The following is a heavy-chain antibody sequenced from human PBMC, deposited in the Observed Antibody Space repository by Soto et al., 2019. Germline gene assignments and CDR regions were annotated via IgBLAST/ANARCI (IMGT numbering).Heavy chain of an antibody. D-gene: IGHD1-26*01. CDR2: VSYDGTNK. V-gene: IGHV3-30*18. J-gene: IGHJ5*02. Sequence: GGSLRLSCAASGFTFSSYGMHWVRQAPGKGLEWVAVVSYDGTNKYYADSVKGRFTISRDNSENTLYLQMNSLRPEDTAVYYCAKVAIVGATFNWLDPWGQGTLVTSPQ. CDR1: GFTFSSYG. CDR3: AKVAIVGATFNWLDP.